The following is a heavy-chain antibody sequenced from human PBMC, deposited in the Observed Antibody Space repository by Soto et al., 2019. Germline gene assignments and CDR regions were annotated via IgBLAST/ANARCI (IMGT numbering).Heavy chain of an antibody. D-gene: IGHD6-19*01. Sequence: TGGSLRLSCAASGITFSSHAMTWVRQTPGKGLEWVSGITGSGGSTHYADSVKGRFTISRDNSKNTLYLQMNSLGAGDTAVYFCAKARDVAMAGATYFDHWGQGALVTVSS. CDR1: GITFSSHA. CDR2: ITGSGGST. CDR3: AKARDVAMAGATYFDH. V-gene: IGHV3-23*01. J-gene: IGHJ4*02.